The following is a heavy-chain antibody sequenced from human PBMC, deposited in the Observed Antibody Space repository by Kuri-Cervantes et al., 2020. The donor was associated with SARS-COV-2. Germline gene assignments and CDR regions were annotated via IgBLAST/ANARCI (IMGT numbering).Heavy chain of an antibody. CDR3: ARDKDGIEEFDY. Sequence: GESLKISCAASGFTFSSYGMNWVRQAPGKGLEWVAHINSISSNIGYADSVKGRFTISRDNAKNSLCLQMNSLRADDTALYYCARDKDGIEEFDYWGQGTLVTVSS. CDR1: GFTFSSYG. CDR2: INSISSNI. D-gene: IGHD5-24*01. J-gene: IGHJ4*02. V-gene: IGHV3-48*04.